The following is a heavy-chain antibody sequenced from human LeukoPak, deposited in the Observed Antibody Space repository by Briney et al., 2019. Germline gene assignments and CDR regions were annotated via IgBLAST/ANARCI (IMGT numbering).Heavy chain of an antibody. CDR1: GFSFSSYS. CDR2: ISSSSSKI. V-gene: IGHV3-48*01. Sequence: PGGSLTLSCAAYGFSFSSYSIECVPPAQGIEREWISYISSSSSKISYADPVRGRFTISRDDAENSLYLQMNTLRAEDTAVYYCARTPYDSSGHDAFDIWGQGTLVIVSS. CDR3: ARTPYDSSGHDAFDI. J-gene: IGHJ3*02. D-gene: IGHD3-22*01.